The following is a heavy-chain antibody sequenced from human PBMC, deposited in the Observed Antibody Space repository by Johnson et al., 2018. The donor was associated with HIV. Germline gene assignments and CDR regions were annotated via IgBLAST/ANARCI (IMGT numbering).Heavy chain of an antibody. Sequence: HVQLVESGGGVVQPGRSLRLSCAASGFTFSSYGMHWVRQAPGKGLEWVAVISYDGTNKYYADLVKGRFTISRDNSRNTLYLQMNLLRPEDTAVYYCARVWSGESGAFDIWGQGTMVTVSS. D-gene: IGHD3-3*01. CDR1: GFTFSSYG. CDR2: ISYDGTNK. V-gene: IGHV3-30*03. J-gene: IGHJ3*02. CDR3: ARVWSGESGAFDI.